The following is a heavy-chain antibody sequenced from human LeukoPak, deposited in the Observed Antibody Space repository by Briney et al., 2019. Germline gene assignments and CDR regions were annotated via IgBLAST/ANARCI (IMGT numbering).Heavy chain of an antibody. CDR1: GFTFSSYE. CDR3: ARKDSAGDYFDY. V-gene: IGHV3-48*03. D-gene: IGHD2-15*01. Sequence: GGSLRLSCAASGFTFSSYERNWVRQAPGKGLEWVSYISSSGSTIYYADSVKGRFTISRDNAKNSLYLQMNSLRAEDTAVYYCARKDSAGDYFDYWGQGTLVTVSS. CDR2: ISSSGSTI. J-gene: IGHJ4*02.